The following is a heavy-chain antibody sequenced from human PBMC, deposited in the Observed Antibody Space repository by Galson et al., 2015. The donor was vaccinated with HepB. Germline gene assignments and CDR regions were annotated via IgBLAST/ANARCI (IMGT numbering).Heavy chain of an antibody. D-gene: IGHD3-3*02. CDR2: ISAYNGNT. V-gene: IGHV1-18*04. CDR3: ARDLSLDY. J-gene: IGHJ4*02. Sequence: SVKVSCKAFGYTFTSRTFSWVRQAPGQGLEWMGWISAYNGNTNYAQKFQDRVTMTTDTSASTAYMELRSLRSDDTAVYYCARDLSLDYWGQGTLVTVSS. CDR1: GYTFTSRT.